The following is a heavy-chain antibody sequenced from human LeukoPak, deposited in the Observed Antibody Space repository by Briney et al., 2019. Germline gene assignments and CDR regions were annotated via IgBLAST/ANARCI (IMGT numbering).Heavy chain of an antibody. V-gene: IGHV4-34*01. D-gene: IGHD3-10*01. CDR1: GGSLSGYY. CDR3: ARGGVRGPSGLCAFDI. CDR2: INHSGST. Sequence: PSETLSLTCAVYGGSLSGYYWSWIRQPPGKGLEWIGEINHSGSTNYNPSLKSRVTISVDTSKNQFSLKLSSVTAADTAVYYCARGGVRGPSGLCAFDIWGQGTMVTVSS. J-gene: IGHJ3*02.